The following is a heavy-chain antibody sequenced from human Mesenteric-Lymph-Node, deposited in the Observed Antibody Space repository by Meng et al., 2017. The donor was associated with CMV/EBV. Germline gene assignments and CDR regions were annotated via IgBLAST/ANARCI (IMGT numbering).Heavy chain of an antibody. Sequence: GESLKISCAASGFTFSSYAMSWVRQAPGKGLEWVAFIRNDGSNKYYADSVKGRFTISRDNSKNTLYLQMNSLRAEDTAVYYCAKERYYYDSSGYYPFDYWGQGTLVTVSS. CDR3: AKERYYYDSSGYYPFDY. V-gene: IGHV3-30*02. CDR1: GFTFSSYA. CDR2: IRNDGSNK. D-gene: IGHD3-22*01. J-gene: IGHJ4*02.